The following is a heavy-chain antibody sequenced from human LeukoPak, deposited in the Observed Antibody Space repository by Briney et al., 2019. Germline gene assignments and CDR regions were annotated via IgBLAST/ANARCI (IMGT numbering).Heavy chain of an antibody. CDR1: GFSFRIYG. V-gene: IGHV3-30*03. CDR2: ISYDGNDK. Sequence: GGSLRLSCAASGFSFRIYGMHWVRQAPGKGLEWVAVISYDGNDKYYADSVKGRFSISRDNSKNTLYLQMSSLRVEDTAVYYCARDGITSGRGEIIASYFDYWGQGALVTVSS. J-gene: IGHJ4*02. CDR3: ARDGITSGRGEIIASYFDY. D-gene: IGHD3-10*01.